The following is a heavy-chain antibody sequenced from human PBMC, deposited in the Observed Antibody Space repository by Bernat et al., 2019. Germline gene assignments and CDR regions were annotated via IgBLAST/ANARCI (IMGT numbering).Heavy chain of an antibody. CDR3: AKDRAPYCSGGNCYYFDY. CDR2: ISGSGGST. CDR1: GFTFSSYA. J-gene: IGHJ4*02. Sequence: EVQLLESGGGLVQPGGSLRLSCAASGFTFSSYAMSWVRQAPGKGLEWVSAISGSGGSTYYADSVKGRFTISRDNSKNTLYLQMNSLRAEDTAVYYCAKDRAPYCSGGNCYYFDYWGQGTLVTVSS. D-gene: IGHD2-15*01. V-gene: IGHV3-23*01.